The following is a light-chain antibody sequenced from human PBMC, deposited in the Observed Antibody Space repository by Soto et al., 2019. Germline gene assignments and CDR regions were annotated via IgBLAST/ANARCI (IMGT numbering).Light chain of an antibody. J-gene: IGKJ5*01. V-gene: IGKV1-16*01. Sequence: DIQMTQSPSSVSASAGDRVTITCRASQTLNNYLTWFQQKPGKAPKVLIYAATTLQSGVPSRFSGSGSGTDFTLTINSLQPEDFATYYCQQLHSYPFTFGQGTRLEI. CDR1: QTLNNY. CDR2: AAT. CDR3: QQLHSYPFT.